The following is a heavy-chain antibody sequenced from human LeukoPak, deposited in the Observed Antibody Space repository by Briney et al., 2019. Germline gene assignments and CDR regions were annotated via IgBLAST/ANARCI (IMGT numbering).Heavy chain of an antibody. J-gene: IGHJ4*02. CDR1: GGTFSGYA. V-gene: IGHV1-69*13. D-gene: IGHD5-12*01. CDR3: ARDGTGSGYDYLDLGFDY. CDR2: IIPIFGTA. Sequence: GASVKVSCKASGGTFSGYAISWVRQAPGQGLEWMGGIIPIFGTANYAQKFQGRVTITADESTSTAYMEPSSLRSEDTAVYYCARDGTGSGYDYLDLGFDYWGQGTPVTVSS.